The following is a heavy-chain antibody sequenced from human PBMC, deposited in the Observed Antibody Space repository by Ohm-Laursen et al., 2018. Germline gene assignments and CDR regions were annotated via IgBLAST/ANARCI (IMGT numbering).Heavy chain of an antibody. V-gene: IGHV4-59*01. J-gene: IGHJ4*02. CDR1: GGSISSYY. Sequence: PSETLSLTCTVSGGSISSYYWSWIRQPPGKGLEWIGYIYYSGSTNYNPSLKSRVTISVDTSKNQFSLKLSSVTAADTAVYYCASNSSGYYGLDYWGQGTLVTVSS. D-gene: IGHD3-22*01. CDR3: ASNSSGYYGLDY. CDR2: IYYSGST.